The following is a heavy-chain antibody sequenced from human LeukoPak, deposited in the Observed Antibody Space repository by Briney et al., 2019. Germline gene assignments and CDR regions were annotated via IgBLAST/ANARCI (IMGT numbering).Heavy chain of an antibody. CDR3: VRQKKSHGNFDY. D-gene: IGHD1-26*01. CDR1: GFTFSSYD. CDR2: IGTAGDT. J-gene: IGHJ4*02. V-gene: IGHV3-13*01. Sequence: GGSLRLSCAASGFTFSSYDMHWVRQATGKGLKWVSAIGTAGDTYYPGSVKGRFTISRENAKNSLYLQMNSLRVEDTAVYYCVRQKKSHGNFDYWGQGTLVTVSS.